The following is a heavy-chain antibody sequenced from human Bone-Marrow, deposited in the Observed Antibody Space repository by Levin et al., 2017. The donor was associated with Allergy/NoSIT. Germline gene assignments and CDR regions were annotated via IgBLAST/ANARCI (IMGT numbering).Heavy chain of an antibody. CDR3: ARGRRSDIVVVPAAQNRHFDY. Sequence: GESLKISCAASGFTFSSYSMNWVRQAPGKGLEWVSSISSSSSYIYYADSVKGRFTISRDNAKNSLYLQMNSLRAEDTAVYYCARGRRSDIVVVPAAQNRHFDYWGQGTLVTVSS. D-gene: IGHD2-2*01. J-gene: IGHJ4*02. V-gene: IGHV3-21*01. CDR1: GFTFSSYS. CDR2: ISSSSSYI.